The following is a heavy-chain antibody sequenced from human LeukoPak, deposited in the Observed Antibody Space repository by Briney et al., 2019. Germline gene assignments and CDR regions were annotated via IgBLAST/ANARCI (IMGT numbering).Heavy chain of an antibody. D-gene: IGHD7-27*01. CDR2: ISGSGGST. CDR3: AKAYLNWGSRYAMDV. V-gene: IGHV3-23*01. Sequence: QPGGSLRLSCAASGFSFSSYAMNWARQALGKGLEWVSVISGSGGSTYYADSVKGRFTISRDNSKSTQYVQMNSLRAEDTAVYYCAKAYLNWGSRYAMDVWGQGTTVTVSS. J-gene: IGHJ6*02. CDR1: GFSFSSYA.